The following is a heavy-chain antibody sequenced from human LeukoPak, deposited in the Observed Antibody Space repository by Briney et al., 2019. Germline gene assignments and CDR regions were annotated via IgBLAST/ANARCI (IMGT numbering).Heavy chain of an antibody. D-gene: IGHD3/OR15-3a*01. CDR3: ARDNNWTPDY. CDR2: IWYDGSNK. J-gene: IGHJ4*02. V-gene: IGHV3-33*01. Sequence: GGSLRLSCAASGFTFSSYGMHWVRQAPGKGLEWVAAIWYDGSNKYHADSVKGRFTISRDNSKNTLYLQMNSLRAEDTAAYYCARDNNWTPDYWGQGTLVTVSS. CDR1: GFTFSSYG.